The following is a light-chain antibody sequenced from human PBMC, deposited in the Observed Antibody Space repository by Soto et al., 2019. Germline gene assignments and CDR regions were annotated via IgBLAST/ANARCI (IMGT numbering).Light chain of an antibody. J-gene: IGKJ4*01. CDR3: QQRSNWPLT. V-gene: IGKV3-11*01. Sequence: EISLAKSPASPSMPPGKSATLSCRASQSVITYLAWYQQKPGQAPRLLIYDASNRATAIAARFSGSGSGTDFTLTISSLEPEDFTVYYCQQRSNWPLTGGGGTKVDIK. CDR1: QSVITY. CDR2: DAS.